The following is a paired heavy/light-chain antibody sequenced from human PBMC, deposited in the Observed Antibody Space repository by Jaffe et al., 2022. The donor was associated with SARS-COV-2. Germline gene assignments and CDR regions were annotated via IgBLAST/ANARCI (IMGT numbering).Heavy chain of an antibody. CDR1: GGSISSYY. Sequence: QVQLQESGPGLVKPSETLSLTCTVSGGSISSYYWSWIRQPPGKGLEWIGYIYYSGSTNYNPSLKSRVTISVDTSKNQFSLKLSSVTAADTAVYYCARYNPYVSYYYDKEAFDPWGQGTLVTVSS. CDR3: ARYNPYVSYYYDKEAFDP. CDR2: IYYSGST. J-gene: IGHJ5*02. V-gene: IGHV4-59*01. D-gene: IGHD3-22*01.
Light chain of an antibody. Sequence: QSALTQPASVSGSPGQSITISCTGTSSDVGGYNYVSWYQQHPGKAPKLMIYEVSNRPSGVPDRFSGSKSGNTASLTISGLQAEDEADYYCSSYTSSSTVVFGGGTKLTVL. CDR3: SSYTSSSTVV. V-gene: IGLV2-14*01. J-gene: IGLJ2*01. CDR2: EVS. CDR1: SSDVGGYNY.